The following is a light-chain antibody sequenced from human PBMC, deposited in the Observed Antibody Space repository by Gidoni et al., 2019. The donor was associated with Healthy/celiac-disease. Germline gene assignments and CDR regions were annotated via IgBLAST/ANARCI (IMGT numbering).Light chain of an antibody. V-gene: IGKV4-1*01. CDR3: QQYYSTPRT. J-gene: IGKJ1*01. Sequence: DIVMTQSPDSLAVSMGERATIHCKSSQSVLYSSNNKNYLAWYQQKPGQPPTLLLYWASTRESGVPDRFIGSGSGAVFTLPISSLHAEDVAVYYCQQYYSTPRTFGQGTKVEIK. CDR1: QSVLYSSNNKNY. CDR2: WAS.